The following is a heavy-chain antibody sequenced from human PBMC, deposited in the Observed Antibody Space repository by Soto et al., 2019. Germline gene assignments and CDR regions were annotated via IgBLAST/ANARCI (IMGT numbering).Heavy chain of an antibody. D-gene: IGHD1-1*01. CDR3: ARGEVAQLEPIYNYYYYYGMDV. CDR1: GGSFSGYY. V-gene: IGHV4-34*01. Sequence: SETLSLTCAVYGGSFSGYYWSWIRQPPGKGLEWIGEINHSGSTNYNPSLKSRVTISVDTSKNQFSLKLSSVTAADTAVYYCARGEVAQLEPIYNYYYYYGMDVWGQGTTVTVSS. CDR2: INHSGST. J-gene: IGHJ6*02.